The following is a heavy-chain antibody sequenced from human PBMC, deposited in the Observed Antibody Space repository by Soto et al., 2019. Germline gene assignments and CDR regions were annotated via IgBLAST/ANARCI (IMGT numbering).Heavy chain of an antibody. CDR1: GGSMSRYF. J-gene: IGHJ3*02. V-gene: IGHV4-59*01. D-gene: IGHD1-26*01. CDR3: ARGRGGTYDAFDI. CDR2: IYYSGTT. Sequence: SETLSLTCTVSGGSMSRYFWSWIRQPPGKGLEWIGYIYYSGTTNYNPSLKSRVTTSLDTSKNQFSLKVVSLTAADTAFYYCARGRGGTYDAFDIWGPGTLVTVS.